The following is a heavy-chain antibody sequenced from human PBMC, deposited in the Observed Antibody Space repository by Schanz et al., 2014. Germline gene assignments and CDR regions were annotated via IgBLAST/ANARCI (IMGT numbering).Heavy chain of an antibody. J-gene: IGHJ4*02. CDR2: LYPSGST. CDR3: ARYTGAYFDY. V-gene: IGHV4-39*07. D-gene: IGHD1-26*01. Sequence: QLQLQESGPGLVKPSETLSLTCTVSGGSISLDIYHWGWIRHPPGKGLEWIGRLYPSGSTNYNTSLNSRVTMSVDRSKNQFSLRLSSVTAADTAVYYCARYTGAYFDYWGQGTLVTVSS. CDR1: GGSISLDIYH.